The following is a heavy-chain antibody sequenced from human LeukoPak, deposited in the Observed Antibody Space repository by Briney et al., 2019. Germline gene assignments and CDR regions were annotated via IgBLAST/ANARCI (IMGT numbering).Heavy chain of an antibody. J-gene: IGHJ3*02. Sequence: SETLSLTCSVSGDSTTSYYCSWIRQSPGKGLEWLGFVYKIGNTNYNPSLRSRLTMSVDRSKTQFSLRLRSVTAADTAVYYCARAPSLQSSGYHSTFDIWGQGTMVTVSS. CDR3: ARAPSLQSSGYHSTFDI. D-gene: IGHD3-22*01. V-gene: IGHV4-4*08. CDR1: GDSTTSYY. CDR2: VYKIGNT.